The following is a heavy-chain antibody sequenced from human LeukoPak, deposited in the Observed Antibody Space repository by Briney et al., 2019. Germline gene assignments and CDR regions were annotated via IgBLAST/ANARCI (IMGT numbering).Heavy chain of an antibody. CDR3: ARDDIPVI. CDR1: GFSVRDYY. D-gene: IGHD2-15*01. CDR2: ICSDGRT. Sequence: PGGSLRLSCAASGFSVRDYYMNWVRQAPGKGLEWVSFICSDGRTYYADSVKGRFTISRDNSRDTVYLQMNSLRVEDTAVYYCARDDIPVIWGQGTLVTVSS. V-gene: IGHV3-53*01. J-gene: IGHJ4*02.